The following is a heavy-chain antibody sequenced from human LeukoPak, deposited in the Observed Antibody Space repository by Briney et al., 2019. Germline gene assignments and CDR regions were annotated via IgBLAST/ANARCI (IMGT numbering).Heavy chain of an antibody. CDR3: ARGYGDTIDY. Sequence: PSQTLSLTCAVSGGSISSGGYSWSWIRQPPGKGLEWIGYIYHSGSTYYNPSLKSRVTISVDRSKNQFSLKLSSVTAADTAVYYCARGYGDTIDYWGQGTLVTVSS. D-gene: IGHD4-17*01. J-gene: IGHJ4*02. V-gene: IGHV4-30-2*01. CDR2: IYHSGST. CDR1: GGSISSGGYS.